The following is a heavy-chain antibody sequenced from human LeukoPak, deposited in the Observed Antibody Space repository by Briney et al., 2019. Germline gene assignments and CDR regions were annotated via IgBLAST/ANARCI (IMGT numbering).Heavy chain of an antibody. CDR2: VDPEDGET. V-gene: IGHV1-69-2*01. D-gene: IGHD3-10*01. Sequence: GATVKISCKASGYTFTDYYMHWVQQAPGKGLEWMGRVDPEDGETIYAEKFQGRVTITADKSTSTAYMELSSLRSEDTAVYYCASFTYYYGSGSYYLTFDIWGQGTMVTVSS. CDR3: ASFTYYYGSGSYYLTFDI. CDR1: GYTFTDYY. J-gene: IGHJ3*02.